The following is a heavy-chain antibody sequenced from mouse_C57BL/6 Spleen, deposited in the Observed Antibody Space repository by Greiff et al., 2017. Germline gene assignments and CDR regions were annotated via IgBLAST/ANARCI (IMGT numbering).Heavy chain of an antibody. D-gene: IGHD4-1*01. J-gene: IGHJ2*01. CDR2: ISSGGSYT. CDR1: GFTFTSYG. Sequence: EVQRLESGADLVKPGGSLKLSCAASGFTFTSYGMSWVRQTPDQRLEWVATISSGGSYTYYPESLKGRFTIAGDNAKNTLYLQMSSLKSEDTAVYYCAREDWDYFDYWGQGTTVTVSA. V-gene: IGHV5-6*01. CDR3: AREDWDYFDY.